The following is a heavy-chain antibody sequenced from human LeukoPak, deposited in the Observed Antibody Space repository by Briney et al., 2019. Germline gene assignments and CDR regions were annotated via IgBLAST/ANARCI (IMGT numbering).Heavy chain of an antibody. J-gene: IGHJ6*02. D-gene: IGHD3-10*01. CDR2: IRSKANSYAT. CDR3: TRHGEDGDYYYYGMDV. Sequence: GGSLRLSCAASGFTFSGSAMHWVRQASGKGLEWVGRIRSKANSYATAYAASVKGRFTISRDDSKNTAYLQMNSLKTEDTAEYYCTRHGEDGDYYYYGMDVWGQGTTVTVSS. CDR1: GFTFSGSA. V-gene: IGHV3-73*01.